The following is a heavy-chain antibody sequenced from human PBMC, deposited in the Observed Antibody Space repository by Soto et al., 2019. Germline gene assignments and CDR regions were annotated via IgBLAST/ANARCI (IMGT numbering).Heavy chain of an antibody. V-gene: IGHV4-4*02. CDR3: VRLNRDYYYYGMDV. CDR1: CDSIINSKW. Sequence: PSETLSLTCAFSCDSIINSKWWTWVRQTPGKGLEWLGKIYHNGITNYNPSLESRVTILKDNSKNQLSLKLSSVTGADSAVYYCVRLNRDYYYYGMDVWGQGATVTVSS. CDR2: IYHNGIT. J-gene: IGHJ6*02.